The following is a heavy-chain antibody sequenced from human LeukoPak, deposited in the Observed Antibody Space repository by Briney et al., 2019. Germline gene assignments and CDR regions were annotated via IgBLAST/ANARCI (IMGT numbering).Heavy chain of an antibody. D-gene: IGHD3-16*01. J-gene: IGHJ4*02. CDR3: AREADVWGNHYFDY. V-gene: IGHV4-30-4*01. Sequence: SQTLSLTCTVSGVSISSCYYYWSWIRQPQGTGLEGNVYIYCSGSTYYNPSLKSRVTITVDTSKNQFSLKLSSVTAADTAVYYCAREADVWGNHYFDYWGQGTLVTVSS. CDR1: GVSISSCYYY. CDR2: IYCSGST.